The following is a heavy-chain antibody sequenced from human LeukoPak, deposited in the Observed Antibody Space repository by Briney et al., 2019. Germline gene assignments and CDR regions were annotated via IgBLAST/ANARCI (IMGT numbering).Heavy chain of an antibody. D-gene: IGHD3-3*01. CDR1: GFTFGDYA. CDR2: TRSKAYGGTT. Sequence: GGSLRLSCTASGFTFGDYAMSWFRQAPGKGLEWVGFTRSKAYGGTTEYAASVKGRFTISRDDSKSIAYLQMNSLKTEDTAVYYCTRDGENGDFWSGYYYYYYGMDVWGQGTTVTVSS. CDR3: TRDGENGDFWSGYYYYYYGMDV. V-gene: IGHV3-49*03. J-gene: IGHJ6*02.